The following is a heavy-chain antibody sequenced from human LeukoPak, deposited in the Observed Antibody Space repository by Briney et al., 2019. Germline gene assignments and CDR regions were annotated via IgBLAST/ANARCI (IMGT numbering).Heavy chain of an antibody. J-gene: IGHJ5*02. D-gene: IGHD4-23*01. CDR3: ARDRDYGGKGWFDP. CDR1: GGSLSSYY. Sequence: NPSETLSLTCTVSGGSLSSYYWSWVRQPAGKGLEWIGRIYTSGSTNYNPSLKSRVTMSVDTSKNQFSLKLSSVTAADTAVYYCARDRDYGGKGWFDPWGQGTLVTVSS. CDR2: IYTSGST. V-gene: IGHV4-4*07.